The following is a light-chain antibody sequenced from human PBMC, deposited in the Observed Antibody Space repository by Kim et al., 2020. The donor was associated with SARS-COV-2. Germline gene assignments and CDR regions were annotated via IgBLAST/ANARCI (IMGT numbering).Light chain of an antibody. Sequence: SPGERATLSCRASQGVSSNLAWYQQKPGQAPRLLVYGASTRATGIPARFSGGGSGTEFTLTISSLQSEDFAVYYCQQYNNWPPWTFGQGTKVDIK. CDR3: QQYNNWPPWT. V-gene: IGKV3-15*01. CDR2: GAS. J-gene: IGKJ1*01. CDR1: QGVSSN.